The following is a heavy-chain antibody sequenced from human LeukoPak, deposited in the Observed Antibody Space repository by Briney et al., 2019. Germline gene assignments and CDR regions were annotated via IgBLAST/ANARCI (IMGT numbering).Heavy chain of an antibody. J-gene: IGHJ4*02. Sequence: PGGSLRLSCAASGFTFSSYAMHWVRQAPGKGLEWVAVISYDGSNKYYADSVKGRFTISRDNSKNTLYLQMNSLRAEDTAVYYCARDLAIAAAGTVAYWGQGTLVTVSS. V-gene: IGHV3-30-3*01. CDR2: ISYDGSNK. CDR3: ARDLAIAAAGTVAY. CDR1: GFTFSSYA. D-gene: IGHD6-13*01.